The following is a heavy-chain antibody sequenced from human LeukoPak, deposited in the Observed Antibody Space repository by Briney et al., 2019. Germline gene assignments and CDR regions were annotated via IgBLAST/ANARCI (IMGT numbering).Heavy chain of an antibody. CDR2: IYYSGST. V-gene: IGHV4-59*11. CDR3: ARDDSSGYSTLGY. Sequence: SEALSLTCTVSGGSISSHYWSWIRQPSGKGLEWIGDIYYSGSTNYNPSLKSRVTISLDTSKNQFSLRLSSVTAADTAVYYCARDDSSGYSTLGYWGQGTLVTVS. CDR1: GGSISSHY. D-gene: IGHD3-22*01. J-gene: IGHJ4*02.